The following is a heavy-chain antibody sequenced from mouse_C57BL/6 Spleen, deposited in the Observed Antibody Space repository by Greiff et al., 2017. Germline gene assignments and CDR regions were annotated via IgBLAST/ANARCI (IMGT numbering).Heavy chain of an antibody. CDR2: INPGSGGT. D-gene: IGHD2-10*01. CDR3: ARGKAYYYAMDY. J-gene: IGHJ4*01. CDR1: GYAFTNYL. Sequence: QVQLKQPGAELVRPGTSVKVSCKASGYAFTNYLIEWVKQRPGQGLEWIGVINPGSGGTNYNEKFKGKATLTADKSSSTAYMQLSSLTSEDSAVYFCARGKAYYYAMDYWGQGTSVTVSS. V-gene: IGHV1-54*01.